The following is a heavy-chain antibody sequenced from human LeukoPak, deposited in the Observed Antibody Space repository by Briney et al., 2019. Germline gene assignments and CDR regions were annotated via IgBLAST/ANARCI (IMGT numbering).Heavy chain of an antibody. V-gene: IGHV4-34*01. CDR2: INHSGST. J-gene: IGHJ4*02. CDR3: ARVAPRIAVAGKVDY. CDR1: GGSFSGYY. Sequence: KPSETLSLTCAVYGGSFSGYYWSWICQPPGKGLEWIGEINHSGSTNYNPSLKSRVTISVDTSKIQFSLKLSSVTAADTAVYYCARVAPRIAVAGKVDYWGQGTLVTVSS. D-gene: IGHD6-19*01.